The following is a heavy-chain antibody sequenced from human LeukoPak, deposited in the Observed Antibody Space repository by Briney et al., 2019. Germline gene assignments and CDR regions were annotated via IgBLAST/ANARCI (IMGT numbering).Heavy chain of an antibody. D-gene: IGHD5-18*01. J-gene: IGHJ4*02. Sequence: SETLSLTCAVYGGSFSGYYWSWIRQLPGKGLEWIGEINHSGSTNYNPSLKSRVTISVDTSKNQFSLKLSSVTAADTAVYYCARARGYSYGYHYWGQGTLVTVSS. CDR3: ARARGYSYGYHY. CDR2: INHSGST. CDR1: GGSFSGYY. V-gene: IGHV4-34*01.